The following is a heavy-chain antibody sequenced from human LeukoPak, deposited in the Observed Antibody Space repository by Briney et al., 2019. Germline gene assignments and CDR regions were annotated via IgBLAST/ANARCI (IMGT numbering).Heavy chain of an antibody. D-gene: IGHD1-26*01. CDR2: ISHDGSES. CDR1: GFTFSSHA. V-gene: IGHV3-30-3*01. CDR3: ARDWGQRGVGATLAN. Sequence: GGSLRLSCAASGFTFSSHAMVWVRQAPGKGLEWVSFISHDGSESFHTESVKGRFTISRDNFKNTVDLQVSGLKEEDTAVYYCARDWGQRGVGATLANWGQGTLVTVSS. J-gene: IGHJ4*02.